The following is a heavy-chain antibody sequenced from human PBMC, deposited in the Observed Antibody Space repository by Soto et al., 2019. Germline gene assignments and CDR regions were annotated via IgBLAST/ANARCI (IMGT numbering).Heavy chain of an antibody. J-gene: IGHJ6*03. D-gene: IGHD3-3*01. CDR3: ARLWSGYYFGYYYYYMDV. V-gene: IGHV4-34*01. Sequence: PSETLSLTCAVYGGSFSGYYWSWIRQPPGKGLEWIGEINHSGSTNYNPSLKSRVTISVDTSKNQFSLKLSSVTAADTAVYYCARLWSGYYFGYYYYYMDVWGKGTTVTVSS. CDR2: INHSGST. CDR1: GGSFSGYY.